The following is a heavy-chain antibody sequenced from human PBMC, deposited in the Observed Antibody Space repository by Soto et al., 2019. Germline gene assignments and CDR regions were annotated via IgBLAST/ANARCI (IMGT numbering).Heavy chain of an antibody. CDR3: ARGQRFPDWFDP. CDR2: IYSRGST. D-gene: IGHD3-3*01. V-gene: IGHV4-4*07. Sequence: KLRAPLSLTCTISGGAIGSHYWTWIRQPAGKGLEWIGRIYSRGSTQYNPSLQSRLTMSLHTSKNQFSLRLESVTAADTAVYYCARGQRFPDWFDPWGQGTLVTVSS. CDR1: GGAIGSHY. J-gene: IGHJ5*02.